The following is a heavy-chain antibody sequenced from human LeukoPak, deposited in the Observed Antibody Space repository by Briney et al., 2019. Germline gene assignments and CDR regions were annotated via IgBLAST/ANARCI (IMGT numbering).Heavy chain of an antibody. J-gene: IGHJ4*01. CDR2: INTDGSDT. D-gene: IGHD3-10*01. CDR3: ARALRSPGDSGLDY. V-gene: IGHV3-74*03. Sequence: GGSLRLSCAASGFTFSSNYMHWVRQAPGKGLVWVSRINTDGSDTTYADFVKGRFTISRDNAKNTLYLEMNSLRAADTAVYYCARALRSPGDSGLDYWGHRALVTVSS. CDR1: GFTFSSNY.